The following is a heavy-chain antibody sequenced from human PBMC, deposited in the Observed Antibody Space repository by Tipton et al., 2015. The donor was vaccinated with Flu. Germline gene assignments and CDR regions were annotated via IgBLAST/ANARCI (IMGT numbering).Heavy chain of an antibody. CDR1: GGSISRGSYY. D-gene: IGHD6-19*01. J-gene: IGHJ6*02. Sequence: TLSLTCTVSGGSISRGSYYYNWIRQPAGEGLEWIGRIYTNANTNYKASLKSRVTISIDRSKNHFSLRLTSVTAADTALYFCARAESSLWAGHYYGLDVWGQGTTVTVSS. CDR2: IYTNANT. CDR3: ARAESSLWAGHYYGLDV. V-gene: IGHV4-61*02.